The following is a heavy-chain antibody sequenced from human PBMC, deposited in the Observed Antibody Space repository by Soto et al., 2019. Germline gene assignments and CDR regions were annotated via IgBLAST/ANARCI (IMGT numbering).Heavy chain of an antibody. CDR3: GGYCSSTSCSGGMDV. Sequence: GASVKVSCKASGGTFSSYAISWVRQAPGQGLEWMGRIIPIFGTANYAQKFQGRVTITADKSTSTAYMELSSLRSEDTAVYYCGGYCSSTSCSGGMDVWGQGTTVTVSS. V-gene: IGHV1-69*06. D-gene: IGHD2-2*01. CDR2: IIPIFGTA. CDR1: GGTFSSYA. J-gene: IGHJ6*02.